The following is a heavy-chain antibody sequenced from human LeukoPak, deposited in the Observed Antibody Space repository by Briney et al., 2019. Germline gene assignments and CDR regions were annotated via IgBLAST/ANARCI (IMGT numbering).Heavy chain of an antibody. Sequence: GASVKVSCKASGYTFTCYYMHWVRQAPGQGLEWMGWINPNSGGTNYAQKFQGRVTMTRDTSISTAYMELSRLRSDDTAVYYCARAPLRWLQFISSGVDYWGQGTLVTVSS. CDR2: INPNSGGT. CDR3: ARAPLRWLQFISSGVDY. J-gene: IGHJ4*02. D-gene: IGHD5-24*01. CDR1: GYTFTCYY. V-gene: IGHV1-2*02.